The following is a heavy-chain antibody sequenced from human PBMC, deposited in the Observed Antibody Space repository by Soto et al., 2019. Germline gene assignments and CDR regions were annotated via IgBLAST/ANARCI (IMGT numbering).Heavy chain of an antibody. D-gene: IGHD3-3*01. Sequence: PSETLSLTCAVYGGSFIGYYWNWIRQPPGKGLEWIVEIDHSGYTNYNPSLKSRVTISVDTSKNQFSLRLTSVTAADTAVYYCARVRDWFDPWGQGTLVTVS. CDR1: GGSFIGYY. CDR3: ARVRDWFDP. CDR2: IDHSGYT. V-gene: IGHV4-34*01. J-gene: IGHJ5*02.